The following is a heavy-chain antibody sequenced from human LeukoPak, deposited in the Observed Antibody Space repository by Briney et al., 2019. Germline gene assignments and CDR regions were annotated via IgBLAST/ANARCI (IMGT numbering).Heavy chain of an antibody. Sequence: PGGSLTLSCAASGFTLSSYGMHWVRQAPGKGLEWVALVLYDGSNKHYADSVKGRFTISRDNSKNMLYLRMNSLRSEDTAVYHCAKDQNYFGSGSNSIDYWGQGTLVTVSS. J-gene: IGHJ4*02. CDR3: AKDQNYFGSGSNSIDY. CDR2: VLYDGSNK. V-gene: IGHV3-30*02. CDR1: GFTLSSYG. D-gene: IGHD3-10*01.